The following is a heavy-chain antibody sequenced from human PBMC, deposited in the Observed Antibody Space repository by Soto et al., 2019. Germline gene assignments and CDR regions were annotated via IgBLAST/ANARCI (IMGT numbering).Heavy chain of an antibody. CDR1: GFTFSSYA. D-gene: IGHD3-22*01. CDR3: AKSPGMYYYDSSGYYHYDY. V-gene: IGHV3-23*01. CDR2: ISGSGVST. J-gene: IGHJ4*02. Sequence: GGSRRLSCAASGFTFSSYAMSWVRQAPGKGLEWVSAISGSGVSTYYADSVKGRFTISRDNSKNTLYLQMNSLRAEDTAVYYCAKSPGMYYYDSSGYYHYDYWGQGTLVTVSS.